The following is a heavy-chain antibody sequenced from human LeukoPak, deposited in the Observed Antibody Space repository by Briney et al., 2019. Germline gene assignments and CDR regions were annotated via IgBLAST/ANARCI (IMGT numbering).Heavy chain of an antibody. D-gene: IGHD2-2*01. CDR3: ARDSRVPAATVNDY. J-gene: IGHJ4*02. Sequence: GSLRLSCAASGFTFRSYVMSWVRQAPGKGLEWVSAIAAAGGGGYHADSVKGRFSISRDNFKNTLYLQMNSLRAEDTAVYYCARDSRVPAATVNDYWGQGTLVTVSS. V-gene: IGHV3-23*01. CDR1: GFTFRSYV. CDR2: IAAAGGGG.